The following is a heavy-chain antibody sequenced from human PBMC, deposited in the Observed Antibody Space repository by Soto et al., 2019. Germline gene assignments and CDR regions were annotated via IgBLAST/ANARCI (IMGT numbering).Heavy chain of an antibody. Sequence: QVQLEQSGVEVKKPGASVRVACKTSASIFTRYGFSWVRQAPGQGLEWMGWISAYNGDTKYAQNFQGIVTMTTDTSTRTAYMELRTLRIDDTAVYYCTSDYGDENSWGQGTLVTVSS. J-gene: IGHJ4*02. CDR3: TSDYGDENS. D-gene: IGHD4-17*01. CDR1: ASIFTRYG. V-gene: IGHV1-18*01. CDR2: ISAYNGDT.